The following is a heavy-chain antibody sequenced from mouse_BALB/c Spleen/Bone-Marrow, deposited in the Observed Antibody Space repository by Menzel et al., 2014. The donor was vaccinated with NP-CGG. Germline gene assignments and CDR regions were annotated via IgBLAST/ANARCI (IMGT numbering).Heavy chain of an antibody. CDR1: GYTFTSYW. V-gene: IGHV1S81*02. J-gene: IGHJ1*01. D-gene: IGHD1-1*01. Sequence: QVQLQQSGAELVKPGASVKLSCKASGYTFTSYWMHWAKQRPGQGLEWIGEINPSNGRTNYNEKFKSKATLTVDKSSSTAYMQLSSLTSEDSAVYYCARYLHYYGSSYGYFDVWGAGTTVTVSS. CDR3: ARYLHYYGSSYGYFDV. CDR2: INPSNGRT.